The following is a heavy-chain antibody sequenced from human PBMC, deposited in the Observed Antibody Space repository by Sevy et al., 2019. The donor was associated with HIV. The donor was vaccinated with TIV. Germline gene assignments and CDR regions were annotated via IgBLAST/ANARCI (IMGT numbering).Heavy chain of an antibody. J-gene: IGHJ4*02. CDR1: GFTFSSYA. CDR3: VKGGAWYYFDY. D-gene: IGHD6-19*01. CDR2: ISGSGGSP. V-gene: IGHV3-23*01. Sequence: GGSLRLSCAASGFTFSSYAMSWVRQAPGKGLGWVSAISGSGGSPYYADSVKGRFTISRDNSKNTLYLQMNSLRAEDTAVYYCVKGGAWYYFDYWGQGTLVTVSS.